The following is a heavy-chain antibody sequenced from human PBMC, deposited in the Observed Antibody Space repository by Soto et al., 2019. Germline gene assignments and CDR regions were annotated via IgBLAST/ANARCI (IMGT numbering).Heavy chain of an antibody. CDR1: GFTFSSYG. V-gene: IGHV3-33*01. CDR2: IWYDGSNK. J-gene: IGHJ3*02. Sequence: PGGSLRLSCAASGFTFSSYGMHWVRQAPGKGLEWVAVIWYDGSNKYYADSVKGRFTISRDNSKNTLYLQMNSLRAEDTAVYYCARDHDDFWTPRAFDIWGQGTMVTVSS. D-gene: IGHD3-3*01. CDR3: ARDHDDFWTPRAFDI.